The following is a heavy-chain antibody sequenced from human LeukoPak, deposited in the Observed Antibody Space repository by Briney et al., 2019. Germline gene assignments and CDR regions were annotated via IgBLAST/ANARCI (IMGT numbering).Heavy chain of an antibody. Sequence: PSETLSLTCTVSGGSISSYYWSWIRQPPGKGLEWIGYIYYSGSTNYNPSLKSRVTISVDTSKNQFSLKLSSVTAADTAVYYCARDRRGYVSREFDYWGQGTLVTVSS. D-gene: IGHD5-12*01. CDR1: GGSISSYY. J-gene: IGHJ4*02. CDR2: IYYSGST. CDR3: ARDRRGYVSREFDY. V-gene: IGHV4-59*01.